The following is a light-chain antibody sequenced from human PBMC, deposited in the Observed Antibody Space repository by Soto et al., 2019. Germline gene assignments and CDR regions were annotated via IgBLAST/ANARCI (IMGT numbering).Light chain of an antibody. CDR2: ENN. CDR3: QSYGSTNQV. CDR1: SGSIASNY. V-gene: IGLV6-57*02. Sequence: NFMLTQPHSASESPGKTVTISCTGSSGSIASNYVQSYQQRPGSAPTTVIYENNQRPSGVPDRFSGSIDSSSYSASLTISRLKAEDEADYYCQSYGSTNQVFGGGTRLTVL. J-gene: IGLJ3*02.